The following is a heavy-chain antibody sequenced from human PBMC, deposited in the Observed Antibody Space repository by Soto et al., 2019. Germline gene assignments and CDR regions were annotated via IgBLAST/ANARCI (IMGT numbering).Heavy chain of an antibody. CDR2: VSGSGGST. CDR1: GFTFSNHA. CDR3: AKSVYVGRGLES. D-gene: IGHD2-8*01. J-gene: IGHJ4*02. V-gene: IGHV3-23*01. Sequence: VQLLESGGGLVQPGGSLRLSCAASGFTFSNHAMSWVRQAPGKGLEWVSAVSGSGGSTYYADSVKGRFTISRDNSKNTLYLQMNSLRAEDTAVYHCAKSVYVGRGLESWGQGTLVTVSS.